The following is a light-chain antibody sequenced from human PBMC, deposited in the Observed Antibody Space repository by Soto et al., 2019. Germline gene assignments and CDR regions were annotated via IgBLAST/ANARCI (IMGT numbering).Light chain of an antibody. Sequence: QSVLTQPPSASGSPGQSVTISCTGTKNDIGLYDFVSWYQQYPGKAPKLMISGVSERPSGVPDRFSGSKSGNTASLTISGLQAEDEADYYCCSYVDTDTWVFGGGTKVTVL. CDR1: KNDIGLYDF. V-gene: IGLV2-11*01. J-gene: IGLJ3*02. CDR3: CSYVDTDTWV. CDR2: GVS.